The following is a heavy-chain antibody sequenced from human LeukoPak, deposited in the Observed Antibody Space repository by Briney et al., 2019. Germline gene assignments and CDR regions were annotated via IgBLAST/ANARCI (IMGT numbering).Heavy chain of an antibody. D-gene: IGHD2-21*02. CDR1: GGTFSSYA. CDR2: IIPILGIA. Sequence: SVKVSCKASGGTFSSYAISWVRQAPGQGLEWMGRIIPILGIANYAQKFQGRVTITAGKSTSTAYMELSSLRSEDTAVYYCARGVPVTAIPYYFDYWGQGTLVTVSS. CDR3: ARGVPVTAIPYYFDY. V-gene: IGHV1-69*04. J-gene: IGHJ4*02.